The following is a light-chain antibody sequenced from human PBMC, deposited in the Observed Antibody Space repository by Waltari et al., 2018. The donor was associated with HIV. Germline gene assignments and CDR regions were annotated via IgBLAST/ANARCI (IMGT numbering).Light chain of an antibody. CDR1: SSDVGAYNL. CDR2: EVT. Sequence: QSALNQPPSASGSPGQSVTISCTGTSSDVGAYNLVSWYQQRPGEAPKLMIYEVTKRPSGVPARFSGSKSGNTASLTVSGLQAEDEADYYCSSYAGSATLAFGGGTKLTVL. CDR3: SSYAGSATLA. V-gene: IGLV2-8*01. J-gene: IGLJ2*01.